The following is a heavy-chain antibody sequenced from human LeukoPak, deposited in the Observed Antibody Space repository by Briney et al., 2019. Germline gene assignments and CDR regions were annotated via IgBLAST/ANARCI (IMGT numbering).Heavy chain of an antibody. CDR2: ISYDGSNK. Sequence: GGSLRLSCAASGFTFSSYGMHWVRQAPGKGLEWVAVISYDGSNKYYADSVKGRFTISRDNSKNTLYLQMNSLRAEDTAVYYCAKDRSPPYIAAAGNWFDPWGQGTLVTVSS. J-gene: IGHJ5*02. D-gene: IGHD6-13*01. CDR3: AKDRSPPYIAAAGNWFDP. CDR1: GFTFSSYG. V-gene: IGHV3-30*18.